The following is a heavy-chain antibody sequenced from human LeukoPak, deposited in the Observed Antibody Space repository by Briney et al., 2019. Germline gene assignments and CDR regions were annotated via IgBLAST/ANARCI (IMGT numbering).Heavy chain of an antibody. J-gene: IGHJ5*02. Sequence: GGSLRLSCAASGFTFSSYGMHWVRQAPGKGLEWVAFIRYDGSKKYYADSVKGRFTISRDNSKNTLYLQMNSLRAENTAVYSCANSGWSPKAWGQGTLVTVSS. D-gene: IGHD6-19*01. V-gene: IGHV3-30*02. CDR2: IRYDGSKK. CDR1: GFTFSSYG. CDR3: ANSGWSPKA.